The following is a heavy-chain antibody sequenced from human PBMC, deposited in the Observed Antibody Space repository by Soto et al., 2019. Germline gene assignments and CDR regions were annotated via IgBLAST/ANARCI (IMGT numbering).Heavy chain of an antibody. D-gene: IGHD6-13*01. CDR1: GYTFTSYD. CDR2: MNPNSGNT. J-gene: IGHJ6*02. Sequence: VSVKVSCKASGYTFTSYDINWVRQATGQGLEWMGWMNPNSGNTGYAQKFQGRVTMTRNTSISTAYMELSSLRSEDTAVYYCARGPYSSSWYPYYYYGMDVWGQGTTVTVSS. V-gene: IGHV1-8*01. CDR3: ARGPYSSSWYPYYYYGMDV.